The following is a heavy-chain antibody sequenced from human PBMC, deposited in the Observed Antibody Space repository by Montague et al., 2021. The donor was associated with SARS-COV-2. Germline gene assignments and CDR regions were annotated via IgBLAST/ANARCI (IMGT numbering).Heavy chain of an antibody. V-gene: IGHV4-59*12. Sequence: SNNYNPSLKIRVAISVDTSKNQFSLKLTSVTAADTAFYYCARINPTGVDFWGQGTLVTVSS. D-gene: IGHD1-14*01. CDR3: ARINPTGVDF. J-gene: IGHJ4*02. CDR2: SN.